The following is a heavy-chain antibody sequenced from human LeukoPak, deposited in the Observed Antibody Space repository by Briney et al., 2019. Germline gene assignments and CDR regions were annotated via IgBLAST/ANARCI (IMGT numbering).Heavy chain of an antibody. D-gene: IGHD6-6*01. V-gene: IGHV3-7*01. J-gene: IGHJ4*02. CDR2: IKQDGSEK. CDR3: AREASIAARPRGYYFDY. CDR1: GFTFSSYW. Sequence: GGSLRLSCAASGFTFSSYWMSWVRQAPGKGLEWVANIKQDGSEKYYVDSVKGRFTISRGNAKNSLYLQMNSLRAEDTAVYYCAREASIAARPRGYYFDYWGQGTLVTVSS.